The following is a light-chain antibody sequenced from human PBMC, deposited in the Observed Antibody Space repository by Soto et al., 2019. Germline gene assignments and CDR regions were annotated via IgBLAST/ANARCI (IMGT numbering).Light chain of an antibody. Sequence: EIVVAQSPGALSLSQGERATLSCRASQSVTNSFLAWYQQKPGQAPRLLIYGASRRATGIPDRFTGSGSGTDFTLTISRLEPEDFAVYYCQQYGSSRWTFGEGTKVDIK. CDR3: QQYGSSRWT. CDR2: GAS. CDR1: QSVTNSF. J-gene: IGKJ1*01. V-gene: IGKV3-20*01.